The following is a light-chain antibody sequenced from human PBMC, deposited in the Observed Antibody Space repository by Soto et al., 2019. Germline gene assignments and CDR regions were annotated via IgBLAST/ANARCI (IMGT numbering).Light chain of an antibody. Sequence: EIVLTQSPATLSVSPGERATLSCRASQSVSSNLAWYQQKPGQAPRLLIYGASTRATGIPTRFSGSGSGTEFTLTISILPSEVFAVYYCQQYNNAPQTFGQGTTLEIK. CDR2: GAS. V-gene: IGKV3-15*01. CDR3: QQYNNAPQT. CDR1: QSVSSN. J-gene: IGKJ2*01.